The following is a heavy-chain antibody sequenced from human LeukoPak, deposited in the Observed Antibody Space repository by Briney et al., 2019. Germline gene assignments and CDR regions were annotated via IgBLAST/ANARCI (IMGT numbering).Heavy chain of an antibody. CDR1: GFTFSDYA. Sequence: GGSLRLSCEAPGFTFSDYAMGWVRQAPGKGLEWVSAIRYNGAATFYTDSVRGRFTISRDQSKNTLYLQMNTLRAEDTAVYYCARRAPVWSAHYCFGMDVWGQGTTVTVSS. CDR2: IRYNGAAT. CDR3: ARRAPVWSAHYCFGMDV. J-gene: IGHJ6*02. D-gene: IGHD3-3*01. V-gene: IGHV3-23*01.